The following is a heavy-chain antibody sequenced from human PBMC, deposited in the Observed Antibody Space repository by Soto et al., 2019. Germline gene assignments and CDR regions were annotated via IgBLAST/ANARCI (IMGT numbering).Heavy chain of an antibody. CDR1: GYTFTSYD. V-gene: IGHV1-8*01. CDR2: MNPNSGNT. J-gene: IGHJ3*02. Sequence: ASVKVSCKASGYTFTSYDINWVRQATGQGLEWMGWMNPNSGNTGYAQKFQGRVTMTRNTAINTAYMEVTSLRSEDTAVYYCARIRDSSGSDAFDIWGQGTMVTVS. CDR3: ARIRDSSGSDAFDI. D-gene: IGHD3-22*01.